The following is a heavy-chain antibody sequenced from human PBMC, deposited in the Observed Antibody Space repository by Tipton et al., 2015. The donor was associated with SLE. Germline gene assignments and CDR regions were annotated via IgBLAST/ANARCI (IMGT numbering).Heavy chain of an antibody. J-gene: IGHJ6*03. CDR3: ARVLGVVKSYYTDV. CDR1: GYTFSKFG. Sequence: QVQLVQSGAEVQKPGASVKVSCKASGYTFSKFGISWVRQAPGQGLEWMGCISTYNGDTRYSQKFQGKVTMTTDTSTTTVYLELRNLTSDDAAVYYCARVLGVVKSYYTDVSGKGTTVTVSS. CDR2: ISTYNGDT. D-gene: IGHD3-3*01. V-gene: IGHV1-18*01.